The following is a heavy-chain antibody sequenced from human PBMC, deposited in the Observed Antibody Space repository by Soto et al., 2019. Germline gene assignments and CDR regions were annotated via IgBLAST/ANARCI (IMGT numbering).Heavy chain of an antibody. Sequence: GSLRLSCAASGFTFSSYWMHWVRQAPGKGLVWVSRINSDGSSTSYADSVKGRFTISRDNAKNTLYLQMNSLRAEDTAVYYCARRQISPPTRGAAAARGAMDVWGQGTTVTVSS. CDR3: ARRQISPPTRGAAAARGAMDV. D-gene: IGHD6-13*01. J-gene: IGHJ6*02. CDR1: GFTFSSYW. CDR2: INSDGSST. V-gene: IGHV3-74*01.